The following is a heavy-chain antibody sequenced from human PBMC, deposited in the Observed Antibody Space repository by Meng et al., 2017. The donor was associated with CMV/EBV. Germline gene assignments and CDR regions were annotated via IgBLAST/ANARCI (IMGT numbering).Heavy chain of an antibody. CDR1: GGSFSGYY. CDR3: ARGLWFGELSPFDY. V-gene: IGHV4-34*01. D-gene: IGHD3-10*01. J-gene: IGHJ4*02. Sequence: QVPLQQWGAGLLKPSETLSLTCAVYGGSFSGYYWSWIRQPPGKGLEWIGEINHSGSTNYNPSLKSRVTISVDTSKNQFSLKLSSVTAADTAVYYCARGLWFGELSPFDYRGQGTLVTVSS. CDR2: INHSGST.